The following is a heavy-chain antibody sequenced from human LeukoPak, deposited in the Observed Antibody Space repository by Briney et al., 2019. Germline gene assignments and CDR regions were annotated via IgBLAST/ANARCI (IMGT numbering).Heavy chain of an antibody. CDR1: GGSISSGGYY. CDR2: IYHSGST. D-gene: IGHD3-10*01. J-gene: IGHJ4*02. Sequence: SETLSLTCTVSGGSISSGGYYWSWIRQPPGKGLEWIGYIYHSGSTYYNPSLKSRVTISVDRSKNQFSLKLSSVTAADTAVYYCARVGRGNHSKSFHYYGSGSYYMGYWGQGTLVTVSS. CDR3: ARVGRGNHSKSFHYYGSGSYYMGY. V-gene: IGHV4-30-2*01.